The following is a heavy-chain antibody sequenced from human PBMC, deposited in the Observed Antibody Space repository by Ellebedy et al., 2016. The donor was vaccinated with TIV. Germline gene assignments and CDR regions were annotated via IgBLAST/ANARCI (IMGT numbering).Heavy chain of an antibody. Sequence: GESLKISCAASGFTFAGFDLSWVRQAPGKGLQWVSSISPRGGTTYSADSVKGRFTIARDNSKNTLYLQMNSLRAEDTAVYYCAKGRGGGSDSSAPRYYFDYWGLGTLVTVSS. V-gene: IGHV3-23*01. CDR3: AKGRGGGSDSSAPRYYFDY. J-gene: IGHJ4*02. CDR1: GFTFAGFD. D-gene: IGHD3-22*01. CDR2: ISPRGGTT.